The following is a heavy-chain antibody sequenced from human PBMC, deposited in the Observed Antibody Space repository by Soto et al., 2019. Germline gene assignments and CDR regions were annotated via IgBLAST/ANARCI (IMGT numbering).Heavy chain of an antibody. CDR1: GYTFTGYY. Sequence: ASVKVSCKASGYTFTGYYMHWVRQAPGQGLEWMGWINPNSGGTNYAQKFQGWVTMTRDTSISTAYMELSRLRSDDTAVYYCARAREGATTGPFNYFVYWGQGTLVTVSS. V-gene: IGHV1-2*04. J-gene: IGHJ4*02. CDR2: INPNSGGT. D-gene: IGHD1-26*01. CDR3: ARAREGATTGPFNYFVY.